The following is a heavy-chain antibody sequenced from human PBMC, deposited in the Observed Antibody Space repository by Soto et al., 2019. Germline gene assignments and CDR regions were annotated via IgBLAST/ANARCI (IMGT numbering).Heavy chain of an antibody. Sequence: SETLSLTCGVSGGTVASSHWWSWVRQSPSRGLEWIGNVYHTGDTNFNPSLQSRVTFSVDKSNNQFSLRLTSLTAADTAVYFCAREIVTAGGNNYFDPWGPGTLVTVSS. CDR1: GGTVASSHW. CDR3: AREIVTAGGNNYFDP. J-gene: IGHJ5*02. CDR2: VYHTGDT. D-gene: IGHD2-21*02. V-gene: IGHV4-4*02.